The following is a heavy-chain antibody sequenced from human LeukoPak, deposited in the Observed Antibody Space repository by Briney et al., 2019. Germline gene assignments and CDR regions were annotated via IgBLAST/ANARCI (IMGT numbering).Heavy chain of an antibody. D-gene: IGHD2-2*01. J-gene: IGHJ3*02. V-gene: IGHV1-18*01. CDR2: ISAYNGNT. CDR3: ARGSGVIVVVPAAKRSRDAFDI. Sequence: ASVKVSCKASGYTFTSYGISWVRQAPGQGLEWMGWISAYNGNTNYAQKLQGRVTMTTDTSTNTAYMELRSLRSDDTAVYYCARGSGVIVVVPAAKRSRDAFDIWGQGTMVTVSS. CDR1: GYTFTSYG.